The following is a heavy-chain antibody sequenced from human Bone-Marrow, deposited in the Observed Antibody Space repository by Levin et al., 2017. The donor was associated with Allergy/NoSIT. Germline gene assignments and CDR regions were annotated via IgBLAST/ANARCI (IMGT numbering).Heavy chain of an antibody. CDR1: GFTLSSYG. V-gene: IGHV3-21*01. J-gene: IGHJ6*03. CDR3: ARDQAHGAYYYYYMDV. CDR2: ISSSSNYI. Sequence: GGSLRLSCAASGFTLSSYGMNWVRQAPGKGLEWVSSISSSSNYIYYADSVRGRFTISRDDAKNSLVLQMERLRADDTAVYFCARDQAHGAYYYYYMDVWGKGTTVTISS. D-gene: IGHD3-10*01.